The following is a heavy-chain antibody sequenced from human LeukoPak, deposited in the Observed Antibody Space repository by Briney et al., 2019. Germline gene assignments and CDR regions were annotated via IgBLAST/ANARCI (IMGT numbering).Heavy chain of an antibody. V-gene: IGHV1-18*03. CDR2: ICPDNGDT. CDR1: GYTFTTNS. J-gene: IGHJ3*02. D-gene: IGHD6-19*01. Sequence: ASVKVSSRASGYTFTTNSIRSGRQAPGQGLEWVAWICPDNGDTKSAQEFQGRLTVTTDTSTSTAYMELRRLRSDDMAVYYCARLRGGIYSSRDAFDIWGQGTMVTVSS. CDR3: ARLRGGIYSSRDAFDI.